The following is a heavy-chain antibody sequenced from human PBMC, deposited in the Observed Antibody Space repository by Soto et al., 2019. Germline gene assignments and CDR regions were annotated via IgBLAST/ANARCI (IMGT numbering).Heavy chain of an antibody. CDR2: IYNSGST. J-gene: IGHJ5*02. CDR3: ARMNWAPGP. Sequence: QVQLQESGPGLVKPSETLSLTCTVSGGSMTSYHWTWIRQPPGKGLEWIGYIYNSGSTNYNPSLKGRVTISVNTSKHPSSLKLSSVAAADPAVYYCARMNWAPGPWGQGTLVTVSS. V-gene: IGHV4-59*01. CDR1: GGSMTSYH. D-gene: IGHD3-16*01.